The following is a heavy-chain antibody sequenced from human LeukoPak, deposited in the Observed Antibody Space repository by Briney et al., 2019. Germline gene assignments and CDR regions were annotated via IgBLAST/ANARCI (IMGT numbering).Heavy chain of an antibody. D-gene: IGHD2-2*01. CDR3: ARGRYCSSTSCSSI. CDR1: GFTVSSNY. V-gene: IGHV3-53*01. J-gene: IGHJ4*02. Sequence: GGSLRLSCAASGFTVSSNYMSWVRQAPGKGLEWVSVIYSGGSTYYADSVKGRFTISRDNAKNSLYLQMNSLRAEDTAVYYRARGRYCSSTSCSSIWGQGTLVTVSS. CDR2: IYSGGST.